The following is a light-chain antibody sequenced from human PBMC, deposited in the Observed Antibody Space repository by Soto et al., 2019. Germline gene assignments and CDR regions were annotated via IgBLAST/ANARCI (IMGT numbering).Light chain of an antibody. J-gene: IGLJ1*01. CDR2: EVS. CDR3: SSYTSSSTLDYV. V-gene: IGLV2-14*01. Sequence: QSVLTQPAPVSGSPGQSITISCTRTSSDVGGYNYVSWYQQHPGKAPKLMIYEVSNRPSGVSNRFSGSKSGNTASLTISGLQAEDEADYYCSSYTSSSTLDYVFGTGTKVTVL. CDR1: SSDVGGYNY.